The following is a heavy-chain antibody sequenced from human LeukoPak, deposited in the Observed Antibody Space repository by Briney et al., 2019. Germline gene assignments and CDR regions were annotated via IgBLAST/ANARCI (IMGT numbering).Heavy chain of an antibody. Sequence: SETLSLTCTVSGGSISSYYWNWIRQTPGKGLEWIGYIYASGSTTYNPSLKSRVTISIDTSKNQFSLKLSSVTAADTAVYYCARRATMLAGGYFDYWGQGTRVSVS. J-gene: IGHJ4*02. CDR2: IYASGST. D-gene: IGHD5-12*01. V-gene: IGHV4-4*09. CDR1: GGSISSYY. CDR3: ARRATMLAGGYFDY.